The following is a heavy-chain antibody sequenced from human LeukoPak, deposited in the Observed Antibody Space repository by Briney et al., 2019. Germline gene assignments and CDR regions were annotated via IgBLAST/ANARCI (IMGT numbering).Heavy chain of an antibody. CDR3: AKEWDFVGAFDY. CDR2: ISGSGGST. V-gene: IGHV3-23*01. J-gene: IGHJ4*02. Sequence: GGSLRLSCAGSGLTFSSYAMSWVRQAPGKGLEWVSAISGSGGSTYYADSVKGRFTISRDNSKNTLYLQMNSLRAEDTAIYYCAKEWDFVGAFDYWGQGTLVTVSS. CDR1: GLTFSSYA. D-gene: IGHD1-26*01.